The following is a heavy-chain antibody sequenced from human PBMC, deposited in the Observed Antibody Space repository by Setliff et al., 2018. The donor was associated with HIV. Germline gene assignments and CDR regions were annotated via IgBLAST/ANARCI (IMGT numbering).Heavy chain of an antibody. D-gene: IGHD2-21*02. Sequence: SETLSLTCTVSGGSITSYYWSWIRQPAGKGLEWIGRIYTSGTTNYKPSLNSRVTMSVDTSKNQFSLKLYSATAADTAVYYCARTASVAGAYYFDYWGQGTLVTVSS. V-gene: IGHV4-4*07. J-gene: IGHJ4*02. CDR2: IYTSGTT. CDR3: ARTASVAGAYYFDY. CDR1: GGSITSYY.